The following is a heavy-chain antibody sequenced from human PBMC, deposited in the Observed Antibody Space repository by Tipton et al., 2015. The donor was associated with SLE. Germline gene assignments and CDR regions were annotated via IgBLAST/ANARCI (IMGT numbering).Heavy chain of an antibody. CDR1: GGFITNHY. V-gene: IGHV4-59*11. CDR3: ARSMLTTKRVFDY. Sequence: TLSLTCTVSGGFITNHYWNCIRQPPGKGLEWIGYIHYSGTTHDNPSLKSRVTMSVDMSKNQFSLKVNSVTAADTAVYYCARSMLTTKRVFDYWGQGTLVTVSS. CDR2: IHYSGTT. J-gene: IGHJ4*02. D-gene: IGHD3-16*01.